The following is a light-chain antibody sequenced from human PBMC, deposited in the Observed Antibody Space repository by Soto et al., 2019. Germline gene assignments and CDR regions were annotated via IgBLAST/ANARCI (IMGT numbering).Light chain of an antibody. CDR1: QSISSW. CDR2: DAS. V-gene: IGKV1-5*01. J-gene: IGKJ4*01. Sequence: DIQMTQSPSTLSASVGDRVTITCRASQSISSWLAWYQQKPGRAHNLLIYDASTLHSGVQSRFSGGGSGTDFTLTISSLQPEDFATYYCKQVNVYPSTFGGGTKVDI. CDR3: KQVNVYPST.